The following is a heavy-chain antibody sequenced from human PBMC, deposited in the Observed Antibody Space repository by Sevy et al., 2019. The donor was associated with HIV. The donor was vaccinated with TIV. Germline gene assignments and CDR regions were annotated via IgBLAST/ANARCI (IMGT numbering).Heavy chain of an antibody. CDR1: GFTFSSYA. CDR3: ARDLEGYTVTPAWYYGMDV. J-gene: IGHJ6*02. Sequence: GGSLRLSCAASGFTFSSYAMHWVRQAPGKGLEWVAVISYDGSNKYYADSVKGRFTISRDNSKNTLYLQMNSLRAEDTAVYYCARDLEGYTVTPAWYYGMDVWGQGTTVTVSS. V-gene: IGHV3-30*04. CDR2: ISYDGSNK. D-gene: IGHD4-4*01.